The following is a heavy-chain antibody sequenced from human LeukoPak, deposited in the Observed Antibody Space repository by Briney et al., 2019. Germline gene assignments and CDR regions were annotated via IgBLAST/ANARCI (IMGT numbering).Heavy chain of an antibody. Sequence: ASVKVSCKASGYSVTSYGISWVRQAPGQRLEWTGWISAYNGNTNYAQKLQGRVTMTTDTSTSTAYMELRSLRSDDTAVYYCARGAHYDSSGYFGYWGKGTLVTVSS. D-gene: IGHD3-22*01. CDR2: ISAYNGNT. CDR1: GYSVTSYG. V-gene: IGHV1-18*01. J-gene: IGHJ4*02. CDR3: ARGAHYDSSGYFGY.